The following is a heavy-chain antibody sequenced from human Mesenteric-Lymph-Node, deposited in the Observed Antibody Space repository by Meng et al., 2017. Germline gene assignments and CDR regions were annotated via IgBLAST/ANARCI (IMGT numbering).Heavy chain of an antibody. J-gene: IGHJ4*02. Sequence: QVHLLQSGPEVKKPGASVRVSCRASAYAFDSYGISWVRQAPGQGLEWMGWFVYYGDTYPAPKFQGRVSMTTDTHTNTVFMELRSLTSDDTAVYYCARGTPGRSYCDYWGQGTLVTVSS. CDR2: FVYYGDT. V-gene: IGHV1-18*01. CDR3: ARGTPGRSYCDY. CDR1: AYAFDSYG. D-gene: IGHD3-10*01.